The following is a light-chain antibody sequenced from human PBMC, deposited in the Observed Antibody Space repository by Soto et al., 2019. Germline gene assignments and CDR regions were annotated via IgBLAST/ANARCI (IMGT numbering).Light chain of an antibody. CDR1: TRDVGRHDY. J-gene: IGLJ2*01. CDR2: EVN. CDR3: SSYAGTNTLL. Sequence: QSALTQPPSASGSPGQSVTISCTGTTRDVGRHDYVSWYQQHPGKAPQLMIYEVNKRPSGVPDRFSGSKSGNTASLTVSGLQAEDEAEYFCSSYAGTNTLLFGGGTKLTVL. V-gene: IGLV2-8*01.